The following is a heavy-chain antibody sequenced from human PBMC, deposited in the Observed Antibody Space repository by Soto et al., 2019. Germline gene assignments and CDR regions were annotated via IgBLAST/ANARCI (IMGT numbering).Heavy chain of an antibody. CDR3: AKGPAWHSSSWYLNYYYGMDV. Sequence: GGSLRLSCAASGFTFSSYAMSWVRQAPGKGLEWVSAISGSGGSTYYADSVKGRFTISRDNSKNTLYLQMNSLRAEDTAVYYCAKGPAWHSSSWYLNYYYGMDVWGQGTTVTVSS. CDR1: GFTFSSYA. D-gene: IGHD6-13*01. V-gene: IGHV3-23*01. J-gene: IGHJ6*02. CDR2: ISGSGGST.